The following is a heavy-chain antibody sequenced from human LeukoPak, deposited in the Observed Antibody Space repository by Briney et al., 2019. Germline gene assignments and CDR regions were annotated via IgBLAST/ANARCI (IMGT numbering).Heavy chain of an antibody. V-gene: IGHV3-21*01. D-gene: IGHD3-22*01. CDR2: ISSSSSYI. J-gene: IGHJ3*02. CDR1: GFTFSSYE. Sequence: GGSLRLSCAASGFTFSSYEMNWVRQAPGKGLEWVSSISSSSSYIYYADSVKGRFTISRDNAKNSLYLQMNSLRAEDTAVYYCARDSSGTAGTAFDIWGLGTMVTVSS. CDR3: ARDSSGTAGTAFDI.